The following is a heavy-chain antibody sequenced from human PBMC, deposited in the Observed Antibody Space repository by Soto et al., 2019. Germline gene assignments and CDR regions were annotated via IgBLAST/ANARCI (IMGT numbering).Heavy chain of an antibody. J-gene: IGHJ5*02. CDR2: IYYSGST. CDR3: ARYSGYEGLRFDP. CDR1: GGSISSGDYY. Sequence: QVQLQESGPGLVKPSQTLSLTCTVSGGSISSGDYYWSWIRQPPGKGLEWIGYIYYSGSTYYNPSLKGRVTISVDTSKPQFSRKLSSVTAADTAVYYCARYSGYEGLRFDPWGQGTLVTVSS. D-gene: IGHD5-12*01. V-gene: IGHV4-30-4*01.